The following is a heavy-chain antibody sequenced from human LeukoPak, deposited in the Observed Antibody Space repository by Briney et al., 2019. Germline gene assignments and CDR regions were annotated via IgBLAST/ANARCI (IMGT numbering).Heavy chain of an antibody. CDR1: GFTFSSYA. CDR2: ISGSGGST. Sequence: GGSLRLSCAAPGFTFSSYAMSWVRQAPGKGLEWVSAISGSGGSTYYADSVKGRFTISRDNSKNTLYLQMNSLRAEDTAVYYCAKDRTAIVVIISLTNWGQGTLVTVSS. J-gene: IGHJ4*02. V-gene: IGHV3-23*01. D-gene: IGHD3-22*01. CDR3: AKDRTAIVVIISLTN.